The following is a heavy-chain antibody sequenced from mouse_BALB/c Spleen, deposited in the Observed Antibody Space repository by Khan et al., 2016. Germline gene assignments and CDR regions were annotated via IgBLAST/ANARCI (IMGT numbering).Heavy chain of an antibody. J-gene: IGHJ4*01. Sequence: EVELAESGGDLVQPGGSLRLSCATSGFTFTDYYMSWVRQPPGKALEWLGFIRNKANGYTTEYSASVKGRFTISRDNSQSILYLQMNTLRAEDSATYYCARDGYYPYAMDYWGQGTSVTVSS. D-gene: IGHD2-3*01. CDR2: IRNKANGYTT. V-gene: IGHV7-3*02. CDR1: GFTFTDYY. CDR3: ARDGYYPYAMDY.